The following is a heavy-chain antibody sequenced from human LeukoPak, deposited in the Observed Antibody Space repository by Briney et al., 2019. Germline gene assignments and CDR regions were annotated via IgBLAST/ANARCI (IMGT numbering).Heavy chain of an antibody. CDR1: GGSISSYY. CDR2: IYYSGST. V-gene: IGHV4-59*01. J-gene: IGHJ5*02. CDR3: ARDIGSSGLDNWFDP. D-gene: IGHD3-22*01. Sequence: SETLSLTCTVSGGSISSYYWSWIRQPPGKGLEWIGYIYYSGSTNYNPPLKSRVTISVDTSKNQFSLKLSSVTAADTAVYYCARDIGSSGLDNWFDPWGQGTLVTVSS.